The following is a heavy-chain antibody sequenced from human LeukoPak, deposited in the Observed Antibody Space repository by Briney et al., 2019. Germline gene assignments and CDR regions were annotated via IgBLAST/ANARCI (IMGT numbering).Heavy chain of an antibody. V-gene: IGHV3-64D*09. D-gene: IGHD1-14*01. J-gene: IGHJ4*02. CDR3: VKPQPGGGFDY. CDR1: GFTFSTST. CDR2: ISSNGGST. Sequence: GGSLRLSCAASGFTFSTSTMNWVRQAPGKGLEYVSAISSNGGSTYYADSVKGRFTISRDNSKNTLYLQMSSLRAEDTAVYYCVKPQPGGGFDYWGQGTLVTVSS.